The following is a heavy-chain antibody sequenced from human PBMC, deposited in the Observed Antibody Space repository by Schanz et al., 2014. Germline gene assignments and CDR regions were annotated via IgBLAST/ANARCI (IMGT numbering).Heavy chain of an antibody. CDR2: FDAHDGRA. CDR1: GFTFSIYA. D-gene: IGHD2-8*02. J-gene: IGHJ4*02. Sequence: EVQLVESGGGLVQPGGSLRLSCSASGFTFSIYAMHWVRQAPGKGLEWVSGFDAHDGRAYYADSAKGRFTISRDNSKSTLYVEMNSLRVEDTAVYYCAKTLFPGGTQTFGNWGRGTLVTVSS. V-gene: IGHV3-23*04. CDR3: AKTLFPGGTQTFGN.